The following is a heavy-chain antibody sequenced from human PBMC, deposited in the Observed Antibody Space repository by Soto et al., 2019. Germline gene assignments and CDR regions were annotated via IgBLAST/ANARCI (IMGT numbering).Heavy chain of an antibody. CDR2: IITIFGTA. Sequence: QVQLVQSGAEVKKPGSWVKVSCKASGGTFSSYAISWVRQAPGQGLEWMGGIITIFGTANYAQKFQGRVTITADEATSTAYMELSSRGSEETAVYYCARAPLLWGGEYQRIPGFDHWGQGTLVTVSS. CDR3: ARAPLLWGGEYQRIPGFDH. J-gene: IGHJ4*02. D-gene: IGHD3-10*01. CDR1: GGTFSSYA. V-gene: IGHV1-69*12.